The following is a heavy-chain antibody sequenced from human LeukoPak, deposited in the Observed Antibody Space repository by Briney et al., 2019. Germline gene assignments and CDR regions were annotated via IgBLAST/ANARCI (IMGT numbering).Heavy chain of an antibody. D-gene: IGHD4-17*01. Sequence: SETLSLTCTVSGGSISSYYWSWIRQPPGKGLEWIGEIYHSGSTNYNPSLKSRVTISVDKSRNQFSLKLSSVTAADTAVYYCARKLRHQLRGDYYYYMDVWGKGTTVTVSS. V-gene: IGHV4-59*12. CDR3: ARKLRHQLRGDYYYYMDV. CDR2: IYHSGST. J-gene: IGHJ6*03. CDR1: GGSISSYY.